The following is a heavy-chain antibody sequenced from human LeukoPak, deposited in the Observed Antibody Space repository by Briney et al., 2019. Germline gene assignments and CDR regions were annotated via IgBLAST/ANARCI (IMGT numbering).Heavy chain of an antibody. CDR3: ARTGVGYCGDY. V-gene: IGHV3-23*01. J-gene: IGHJ4*02. CDR2: ISGSGGST. CDR1: GFTFNNFA. Sequence: PGGSLRLSCAASGFTFNNFAMSWVRQAPGKGLEWVSAISGSGGSTYYADSVKGRFTISRDNAKNSLYLQMNSLRAEDTAVYYCARTGVGYCGDYWGQGTLVTVSS. D-gene: IGHD1-14*01.